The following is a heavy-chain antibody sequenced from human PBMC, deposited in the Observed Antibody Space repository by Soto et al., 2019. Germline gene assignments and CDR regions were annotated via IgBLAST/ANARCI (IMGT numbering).Heavy chain of an antibody. CDR1: GFTFSSYG. D-gene: IGHD3-22*01. CDR3: AKDKHDSSGYYYYYYYGMDV. J-gene: IGHJ6*02. Sequence: QVQLVESGGGVVQPGRSLRLSCAASGFTFSSYGMHWVRQAPGKGLEWVAVISYDGSNKYYADSVKGRFTISRDNSKNTLYLQMNSLRAEDTAVYYCAKDKHDSSGYYYYYYYGMDVWGQGTTVTVSS. CDR2: ISYDGSNK. V-gene: IGHV3-30*18.